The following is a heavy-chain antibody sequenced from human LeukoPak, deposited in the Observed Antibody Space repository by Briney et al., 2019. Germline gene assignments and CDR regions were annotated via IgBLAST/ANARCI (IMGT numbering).Heavy chain of an antibody. Sequence: PSETLSLTCTVSGGSISSYYWSWIRQPPGKGLEWIGEINHSGSTNYNPSLKSRVTISVDTSKNQFSLKLSSVTAADTAVYYCARVTPNYYDSSGYYFNFDYWGQGTLVTVSS. V-gene: IGHV4-34*01. J-gene: IGHJ4*02. CDR2: INHSGST. CDR3: ARVTPNYYDSSGYYFNFDY. D-gene: IGHD3-22*01. CDR1: GGSISSYY.